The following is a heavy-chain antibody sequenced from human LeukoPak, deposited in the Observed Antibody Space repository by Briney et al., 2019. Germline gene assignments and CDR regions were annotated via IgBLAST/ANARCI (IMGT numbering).Heavy chain of an antibody. Sequence: PSETLSLTCAVSGYSISGGYYWGWIRQPPGKGLEWIGSIYHSGSTYYNPSLKSRVTISVDTSKNQFSLKLSSVTAADTAVYYCASQPHFDYWGQGTLVTVSS. CDR2: IYHSGST. CDR3: ASQPHFDY. J-gene: IGHJ4*02. CDR1: GYSISGGYY. V-gene: IGHV4-38-2*01.